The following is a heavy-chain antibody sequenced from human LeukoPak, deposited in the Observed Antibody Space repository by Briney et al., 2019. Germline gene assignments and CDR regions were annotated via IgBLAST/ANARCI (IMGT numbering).Heavy chain of an antibody. Sequence: PGGSLRLSCEASGFTFSNYAMTWVRQAPGQGLQWVSIISGSGGSTYYADSVKGRFTISRDNSKNTLYLQMNSLRAEDTAVYYCAKDFSSWYKDWGQGTLVTVSS. CDR3: AKDFSSWYKD. CDR2: ISGSGGST. D-gene: IGHD6-13*01. CDR1: GFTFSNYA. V-gene: IGHV3-23*01. J-gene: IGHJ4*02.